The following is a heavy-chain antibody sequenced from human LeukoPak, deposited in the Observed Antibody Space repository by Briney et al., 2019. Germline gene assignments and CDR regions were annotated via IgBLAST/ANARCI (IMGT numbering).Heavy chain of an antibody. Sequence: SETLSLTCAVYGGSFSGYYWSWIRQPPGKGLEWIGEINHSGSTNYNPSLKSRVTISVDTSKNQFSLNLNSVTAADTAVYYCARASPYGGNTPFDPWGQGTLVTVSS. D-gene: IGHD4-23*01. CDR1: GGSFSGYY. CDR2: INHSGST. V-gene: IGHV4-34*01. J-gene: IGHJ5*02. CDR3: ARASPYGGNTPFDP.